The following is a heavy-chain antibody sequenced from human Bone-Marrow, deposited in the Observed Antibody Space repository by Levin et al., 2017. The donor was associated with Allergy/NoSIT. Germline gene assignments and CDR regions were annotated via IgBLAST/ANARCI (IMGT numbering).Heavy chain of an antibody. CDR3: ARVEGFNAFDI. CDR2: ISTSSSYI. Sequence: GESLKISCAASGFNFRSYSMSWVRQAPGKGLEWVSAISTSSSYIYNADSVKGRFTISRDNAKNSLFLQMNSLRAEDTAVYYCARVEGFNAFDIWGQGTMVTVSS. V-gene: IGHV3-21*01. CDR1: GFNFRSYS. J-gene: IGHJ3*02.